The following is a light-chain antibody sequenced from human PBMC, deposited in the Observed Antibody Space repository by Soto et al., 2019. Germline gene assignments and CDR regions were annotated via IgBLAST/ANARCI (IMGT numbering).Light chain of an antibody. CDR3: QQSYSIHALT. CDR1: QTISTY. Sequence: DIQMTQSPSSLSASVGDRITSSCRASQTISTYLHWYQHKPRRAPSLLISDVSTLESGVPGRFRGSGSETDFTLTITYVQPEDFATYYCQQSYSIHALTFGEGTKVELK. J-gene: IGKJ4*01. CDR2: DVS. V-gene: IGKV1-39*01.